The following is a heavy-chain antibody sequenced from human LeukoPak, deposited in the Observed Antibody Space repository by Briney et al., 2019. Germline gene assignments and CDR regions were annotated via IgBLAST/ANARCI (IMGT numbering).Heavy chain of an antibody. CDR2: INPNSGGT. J-gene: IGHJ4*02. Sequence: ASVKASCKASGYTFTGYYMHWVRQAPGQGLEWMGRINPNSGGTNYAQKFQGRVTMTRDTSISTAYMELSRLRSDDTAVYYCARVSGDFWSGYQFYDFDYWGQGTLVTVSS. V-gene: IGHV1-2*06. CDR1: GYTFTGYY. D-gene: IGHD3-3*01. CDR3: ARVSGDFWSGYQFYDFDY.